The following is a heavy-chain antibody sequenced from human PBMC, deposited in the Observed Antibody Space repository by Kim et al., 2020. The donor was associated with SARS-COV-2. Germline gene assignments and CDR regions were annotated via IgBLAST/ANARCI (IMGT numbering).Heavy chain of an antibody. V-gene: IGHV3-48*03. CDR2: ISSGGGTI. Sequence: GGSLRLSCAASGFTFSSYEMNWVRQAPGKGLEWVSYISSGGGTIYYADSVKGRFTISRDNAKNSLYLQMNALRAEDTALYYCARDRASPYSSAWYYWGQGALVTVSS. CDR1: GFTFSSYE. CDR3: ARDRASPYSSAWYY. J-gene: IGHJ4*02. D-gene: IGHD6-19*01.